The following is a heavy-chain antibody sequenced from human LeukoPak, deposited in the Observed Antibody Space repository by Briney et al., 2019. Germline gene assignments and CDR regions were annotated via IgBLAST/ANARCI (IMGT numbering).Heavy chain of an antibody. Sequence: ASETPSLTCTVSGGSISSSSYYWGWIRQPPGKGLEWIGSIYYSGSTYYNPSLKSRVTISVDTSKNQFSLKLSSVTAADTAVYYCARHNHWGLGYCSSTSCYRNYNWFDPWGQGTLVTVSS. CDR2: IYYSGST. V-gene: IGHV4-39*01. J-gene: IGHJ5*02. CDR3: ARHNHWGLGYCSSTSCYRNYNWFDP. D-gene: IGHD2-2*01. CDR1: GGSISSSSYY.